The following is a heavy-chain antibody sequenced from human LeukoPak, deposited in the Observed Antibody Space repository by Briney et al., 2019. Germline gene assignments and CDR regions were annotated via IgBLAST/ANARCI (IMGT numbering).Heavy chain of an antibody. CDR2: INHSGST. CDR3: ARGAFVLLWFGEALNV. Sequence: SETLSLTCAVYGGSFSGYYWSWIRQPPGKGLEWIGEINHSGSTNYNPSLKSRVTISVDTSKNQFSLKLSSVTAADTAVYYCARGAFVLLWFGEALNVWGQGTTVTVSS. J-gene: IGHJ6*02. D-gene: IGHD3-10*01. CDR1: GGSFSGYY. V-gene: IGHV4-34*01.